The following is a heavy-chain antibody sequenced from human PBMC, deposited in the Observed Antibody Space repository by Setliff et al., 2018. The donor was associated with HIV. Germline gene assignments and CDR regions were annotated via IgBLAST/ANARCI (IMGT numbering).Heavy chain of an antibody. V-gene: IGHV1-69*06. CDR1: GDTFSSYA. CDR2: IIPIFGSP. CDR3: VRDVYYYFYMDV. J-gene: IGHJ6*03. Sequence: GASVKVSCKASGDTFSSYAISWVRQAPGQGLEWMGRIIPIFGSPNYAQKFQGRVTITADKSTSTAYMELSSLRSEDTAVYYCVRDVYYYFYMDVWGKGTTVTVSS.